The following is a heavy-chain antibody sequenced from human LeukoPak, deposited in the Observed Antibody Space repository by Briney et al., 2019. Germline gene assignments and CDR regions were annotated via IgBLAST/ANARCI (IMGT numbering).Heavy chain of an antibody. Sequence: GGSLRLSCAPSGLTFSSYAMNWVRQAPGKGLEWVSGTSASGVNTFYADSVKGRFTISRDNSKNTLFLQMDSLKADDTAVYYCVTRGGSGSYYRWAFAYWGQGTLVTVSS. V-gene: IGHV3-23*01. D-gene: IGHD3-10*01. CDR1: GLTFSSYA. CDR2: TSASGVNT. J-gene: IGHJ4*02. CDR3: VTRGGSGSYYRWAFAY.